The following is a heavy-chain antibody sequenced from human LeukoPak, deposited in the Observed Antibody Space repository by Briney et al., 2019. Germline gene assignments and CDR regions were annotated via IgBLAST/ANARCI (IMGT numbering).Heavy chain of an antibody. V-gene: IGHV4-59*01. CDR3: ARVLSEWFDP. J-gene: IGHJ5*02. CDR2: IYYSGST. CDR1: GGSISSYY. Sequence: SETLPLTCTVSGGSISSYYWSWIRQPPGKGLEWIGYIYYSGSTNYNPSLKSRVTISVDTSKNQFSLKLSSVTAADTAVYYCARVLSEWFDPWGQGTLVTVSS.